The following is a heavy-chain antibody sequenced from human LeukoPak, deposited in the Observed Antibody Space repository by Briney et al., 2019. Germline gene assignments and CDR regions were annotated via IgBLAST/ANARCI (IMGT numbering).Heavy chain of an antibody. CDR2: IYHSGIT. J-gene: IGHJ5*02. Sequence: TSETLSLTCTVSGDSIRTFYWSWIRQPPGKGLEWIGFIYHSGITNYNPSLKSRVTISVDTSKNQFSLKLSSVTAADTAIYYCVRDRGAGGWLDPWGQGTLVTVSS. CDR1: GDSIRTFY. D-gene: IGHD1-26*01. V-gene: IGHV4-59*01. CDR3: VRDRGAGGWLDP.